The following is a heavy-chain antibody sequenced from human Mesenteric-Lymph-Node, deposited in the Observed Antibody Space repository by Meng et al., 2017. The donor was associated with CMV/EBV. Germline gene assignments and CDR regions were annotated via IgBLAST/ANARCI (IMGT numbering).Heavy chain of an antibody. Sequence: QVQLHQWGTGLLNPSETLPVTCAVYGGSFSGYYRNWIRQSPEKGLEWIGEINHSGSTTYNPSFTSRIIISVDTSTNQISLNMSSVTAADTAVYYCARGSSYDILTGYFDYWGQGALVTVSS. V-gene: IGHV4-34*01. CDR1: GGSFSGYY. D-gene: IGHD3-9*01. CDR2: INHSGST. CDR3: ARGSSYDILTGYFDY. J-gene: IGHJ4*02.